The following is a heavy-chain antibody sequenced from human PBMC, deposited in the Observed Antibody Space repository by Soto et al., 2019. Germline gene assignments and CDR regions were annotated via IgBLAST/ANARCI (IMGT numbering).Heavy chain of an antibody. CDR3: ARILSGPYSSPDY. D-gene: IGHD4-4*01. J-gene: IGHJ4*02. V-gene: IGHV2-26*01. Sequence: QVTLKESGPVLVKPTETLTLTCTVSGISLSHPRVGVSWIRQPPGKALEWLAHIFSNDEKSYSTSLKSRLTITKDTSKSQVVLTMTNMDPVDTATYYCARILSGPYSSPDYWGQGTLVTVSS. CDR2: IFSNDEK. CDR1: GISLSHPRVG.